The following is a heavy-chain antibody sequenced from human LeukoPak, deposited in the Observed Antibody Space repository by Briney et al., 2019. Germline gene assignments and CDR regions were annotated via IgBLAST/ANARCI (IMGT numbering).Heavy chain of an antibody. J-gene: IGHJ4*02. D-gene: IGHD3-22*01. CDR3: AREDYYNSGGYYLDY. Sequence: SETLSLTCTVSGGSISSSNFYWGWIRQPPGKGLEWIGSIYYSGSTYYNPSLKSRVTISVDTSKNQFSLKLSSVTAADTAVYFCAREDYYNSGGYYLDYWGQGTLVTVSS. CDR2: IYYSGST. CDR1: GGSISSSNFY. V-gene: IGHV4-39*07.